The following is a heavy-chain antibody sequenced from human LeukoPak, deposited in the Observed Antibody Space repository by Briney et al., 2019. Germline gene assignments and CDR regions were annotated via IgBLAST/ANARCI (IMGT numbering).Heavy chain of an antibody. CDR3: AREMVKMATKLAYYMDV. Sequence: PGGSLRLSCAASGFTFGSYWMSWVRQAPGKGLEWVANIKQDGSEKYYVDSVKGRFTISRDNAKNSLYLQMNSLRAEDTAVYYCAREMVKMATKLAYYMDVWGKGTTVTVSS. J-gene: IGHJ6*03. CDR2: IKQDGSEK. CDR1: GFTFGSYW. V-gene: IGHV3-7*01. D-gene: IGHD5-24*01.